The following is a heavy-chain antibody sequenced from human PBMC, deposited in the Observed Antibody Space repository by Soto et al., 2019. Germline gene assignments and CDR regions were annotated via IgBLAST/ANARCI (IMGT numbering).Heavy chain of an antibody. J-gene: IGHJ6*03. V-gene: IGHV3-23*01. Sequence: GGSLRLSCAASGFTFSSYAMSWVRQAPGKGLEWVSAISGSGGSKYYADSVKGRFTISRDNSKNTLYLQMNSLRAEDTAVYYCAKDLSGVRNQLLYYYYYYMDVWGKGTTVTVSS. CDR1: GFTFSSYA. CDR3: AKDLSGVRNQLLYYYYYYMDV. CDR2: ISGSGGSK. D-gene: IGHD2-2*01.